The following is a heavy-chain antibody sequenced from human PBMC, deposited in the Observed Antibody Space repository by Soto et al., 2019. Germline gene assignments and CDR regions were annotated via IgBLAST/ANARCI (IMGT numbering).Heavy chain of an antibody. CDR3: ARVLPPAADFDY. V-gene: IGHV1-2*04. J-gene: IGHJ4*02. CDR2: INPNSGST. Sequence: ASVKVSCKASGYTFTSYAMQWVRQAPGQRLEWMGWINPNSGSTKYAQKFQGWVTMTRDTSISTAYMELSRLRSDDTAVYYCARVLPPAADFDYWGQGTLVTVSS. CDR1: GYTFTSYA. D-gene: IGHD6-25*01.